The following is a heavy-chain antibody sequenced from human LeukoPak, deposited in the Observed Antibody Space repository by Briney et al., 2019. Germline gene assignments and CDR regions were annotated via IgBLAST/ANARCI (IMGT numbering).Heavy chain of an antibody. V-gene: IGHV3-33*08. J-gene: IGHJ4*02. Sequence: GGSLRLSCAASGFTFSSYWITWVRQAPGKGLEWVAFIWFDGSNKHYADSVKGRFTISRDNSEDTLYLQMNSLRAEDTAVYYCVRDPSGSGFAFDSWGQGALVTVSS. CDR1: GFTFSSYW. D-gene: IGHD1-1*01. CDR3: VRDPSGSGFAFDS. CDR2: IWFDGSNK.